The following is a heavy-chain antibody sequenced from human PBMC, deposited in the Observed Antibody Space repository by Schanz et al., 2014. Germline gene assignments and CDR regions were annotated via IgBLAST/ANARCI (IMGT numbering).Heavy chain of an antibody. Sequence: EVQLLESGGGLVQPGGSLRLSCAASGFTLSNSDMHWVRQATGAGLEWVSAIGTAGDTFYLDSVKGRFTISRDNAKISLYLQMNSLRVEDTAVYYCARDTSYGMDVWGQGTTVTVSS. V-gene: IGHV3-13*04. CDR2: IGTAGDT. CDR1: GFTLSNSD. J-gene: IGHJ6*02. CDR3: ARDTSYGMDV.